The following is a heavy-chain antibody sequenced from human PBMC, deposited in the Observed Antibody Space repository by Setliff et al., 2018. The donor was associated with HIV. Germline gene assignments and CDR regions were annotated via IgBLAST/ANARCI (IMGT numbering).Heavy chain of an antibody. J-gene: IGHJ4*02. D-gene: IGHD6-19*01. CDR1: GFTFSTYA. V-gene: IGHV3-20*01. Sequence: GESLKISCAASGFTFSTYAMSWVRQGPGKGLEWVSGYADSVKGRFTISRDNAKNSLYLQMNSLRAEDTALYHCAREFQQWPYDYWGQGTLVTVSS. CDR3: AREFQQWPYDY.